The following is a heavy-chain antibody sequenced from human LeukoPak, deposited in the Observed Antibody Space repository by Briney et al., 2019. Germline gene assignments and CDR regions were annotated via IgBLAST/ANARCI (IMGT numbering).Heavy chain of an antibody. CDR2: IYTSGST. Sequence: PSETLSLTCTVSGGSISSGNYYWSWIRQPAGKGLEWIGRIYTSGSTNYNPSLKSRVTISVDTSKNQLSLILSSVTAADTAVYYCARDRGSGNCFDYWGQGTLVTVSS. J-gene: IGHJ4*02. V-gene: IGHV4-61*02. CDR3: ARDRGSGNCFDY. D-gene: IGHD3-10*01. CDR1: GGSISSGNYY.